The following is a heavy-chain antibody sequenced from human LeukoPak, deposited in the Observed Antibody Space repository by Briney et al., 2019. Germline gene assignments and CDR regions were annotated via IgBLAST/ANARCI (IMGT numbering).Heavy chain of an antibody. CDR3: AGGAARYFDY. CDR1: GFTFSSYG. V-gene: IGHV3-30*03. J-gene: IGHJ4*02. Sequence: GGSLRLSCAASGFTFSSYGMHWVRQAPGKGLEWVAVISYDGSNKYYADSVKGRFTISRDNSKNTLYLQMNSLRAEDTAVYYCAGGAARYFDYWGQGTLVTVSS. CDR2: ISYDGSNK. D-gene: IGHD6-6*01.